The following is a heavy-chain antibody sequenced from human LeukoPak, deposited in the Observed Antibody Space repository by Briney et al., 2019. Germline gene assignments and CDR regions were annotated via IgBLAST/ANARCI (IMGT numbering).Heavy chain of an antibody. Sequence: NPSETLSLXCTVSGGSSNSYYWSWIRQPAGKGLEWIGRIFSDGSTSYNPSLKGRVTLSVDMSKNVFSLKLNSVTAADTAIYYCARDPSYTRGFFADWGQGTLVTVSS. J-gene: IGHJ4*02. D-gene: IGHD2-2*01. V-gene: IGHV4-4*07. CDR1: GGSSNSYY. CDR3: ARDPSYTRGFFAD. CDR2: IFSDGST.